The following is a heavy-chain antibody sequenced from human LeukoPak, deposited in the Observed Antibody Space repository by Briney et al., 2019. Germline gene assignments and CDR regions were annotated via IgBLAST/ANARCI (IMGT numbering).Heavy chain of an antibody. CDR3: ARWNGSGPFDY. D-gene: IGHD6-19*01. J-gene: IGHJ4*02. CDR1: GFTFSGFR. Sequence: PGGSLRLSCAASGFTFSGFRMHWVRQAPGKGLVWVSRINSDGSSTTYADSVKGRFTISRDNANNTLYLQMNCLRAEDTAVYYCARWNGSGPFDYWGQGTLVTVSS. V-gene: IGHV3-74*01. CDR2: INSDGSST.